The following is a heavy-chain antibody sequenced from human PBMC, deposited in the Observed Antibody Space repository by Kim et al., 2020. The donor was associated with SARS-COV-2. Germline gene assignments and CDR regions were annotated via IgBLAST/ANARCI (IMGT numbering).Heavy chain of an antibody. Sequence: GGSLRLSCAASGFTFSSYAMSWVRQAPGKGLEWVSAISGSGGSTYYADSVKGRFTISRDNSKNTLYLQMNSLRAEDTAVYYCAKDKGFYGGNSAFDYWGQGTLVTVSS. CDR1: GFTFSSYA. CDR2: ISGSGGST. CDR3: AKDKGFYGGNSAFDY. J-gene: IGHJ4*02. V-gene: IGHV3-23*01. D-gene: IGHD4-17*01.